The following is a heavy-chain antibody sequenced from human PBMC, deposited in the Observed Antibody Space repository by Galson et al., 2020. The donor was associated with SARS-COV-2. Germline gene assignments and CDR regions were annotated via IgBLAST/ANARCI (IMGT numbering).Heavy chain of an antibody. J-gene: IGHJ6*02. CDR3: ARDLTQYGMDV. CDR2: IYYSGST. Sequence: SETLSLTCTVSGGSISSYYWIWIRQPPGKGLEWIGYIYYSGSTNYNPSLKSRVTISVDTSKNQFSLKLSSATAADTAVYYCARDLTQYGMDVWGQGTTVTVSS. D-gene: IGHD2-15*01. V-gene: IGHV4-59*01. CDR1: GGSISSYY.